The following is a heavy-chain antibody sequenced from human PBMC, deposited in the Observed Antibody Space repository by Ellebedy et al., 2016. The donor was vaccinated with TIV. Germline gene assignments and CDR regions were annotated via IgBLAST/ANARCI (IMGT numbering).Heavy chain of an antibody. D-gene: IGHD3-10*01. CDR1: GFTFSRYW. Sequence: GESLKISCAASGFTFSRYWMTWVRQAPGKGLEWVANIKQDGSEKYYVDSVRGRFTISRDNAKNSLYLQMNSLRAEDTAVYYCAGPLVRGVIVDGNWGQGTLVTVSS. CDR3: AGPLVRGVIVDGN. J-gene: IGHJ4*02. V-gene: IGHV3-7*01. CDR2: IKQDGSEK.